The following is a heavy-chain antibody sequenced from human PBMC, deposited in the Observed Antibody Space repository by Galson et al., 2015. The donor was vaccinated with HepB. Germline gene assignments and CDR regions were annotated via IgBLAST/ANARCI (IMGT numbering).Heavy chain of an antibody. Sequence: SLRLSCAASGFTFSSYGMHWVRQAPGKGLEWVAVISYDGSNKYYADSVKGRFTISRDNSKNTLYLQMNSLRAEDKAVYYCGKNLNDFWSGECGMDVWGQGTTVTVSS. V-gene: IGHV3-30*18. J-gene: IGHJ6*02. CDR3: GKNLNDFWSGECGMDV. D-gene: IGHD3-3*01. CDR1: GFTFSSYG. CDR2: ISYDGSNK.